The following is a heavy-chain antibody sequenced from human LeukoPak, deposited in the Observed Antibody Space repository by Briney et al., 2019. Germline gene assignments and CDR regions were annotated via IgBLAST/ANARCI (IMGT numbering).Heavy chain of an antibody. CDR2: IKQDESEK. CDR1: GFTFSSHW. Sequence: GSLRLSCAASGFTFSSHWMSWVRRAPGKGLEWVANIKQDESEKYYVDSVKGRFTISRDNAKNSLYLQMNSLRAEDTAVYYCARDPAPNSSGWYYYFDYWGQGTLVTVSS. CDR3: ARDPAPNSSGWYYYFDY. V-gene: IGHV3-7*01. J-gene: IGHJ4*02. D-gene: IGHD6-19*01.